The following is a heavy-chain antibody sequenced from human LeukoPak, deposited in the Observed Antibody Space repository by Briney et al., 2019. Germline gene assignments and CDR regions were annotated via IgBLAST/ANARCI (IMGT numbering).Heavy chain of an antibody. J-gene: IGHJ4*02. CDR2: INLNSRGT. V-gene: IGHV1-2*02. Sequence: GASVKVSCKASGYTFTDYYMHWVRQAPGQGLEWMGWINLNSRGTNYAQKFQGRVTMTRDTSISTAYMELNRLRSDDTAVYYCATGYGDSSPNRGYWGQGTLVTVSS. CDR1: GYTFTDYY. D-gene: IGHD3-22*01. CDR3: ATGYGDSSPNRGY.